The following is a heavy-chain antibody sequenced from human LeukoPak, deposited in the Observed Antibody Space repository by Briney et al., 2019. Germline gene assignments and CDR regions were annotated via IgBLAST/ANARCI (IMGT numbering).Heavy chain of an antibody. J-gene: IGHJ6*03. CDR1: GFTFSSYS. Sequence: GGSLRLSCAASGFTFSSYSMNWVRQAPGKGLEGVSSISSSSSYIYYADSVKGRFTISRDNAKNSLYLQMNSLRAEDTAVYYCARNIAAAGTVYYYYYYMDVWGKGTTVTVSS. CDR3: ARNIAAAGTVYYYYYYMDV. V-gene: IGHV3-21*01. D-gene: IGHD6-13*01. CDR2: ISSSSSYI.